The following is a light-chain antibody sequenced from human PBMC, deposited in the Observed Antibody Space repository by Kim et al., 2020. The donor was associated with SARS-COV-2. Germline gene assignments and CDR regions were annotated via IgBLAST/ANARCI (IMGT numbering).Light chain of an antibody. CDR2: GAS. Sequence: VLTQSPGTLSLSPGERATLSCRASQRINTSYLAWYQQRHGQPPRLLIYGASSRATGIPDRFSGSGSGTDFTLTISRLDPEDFAVYFCQQYGSPLTFGGGTKVDIQ. V-gene: IGKV3-20*01. J-gene: IGKJ4*01. CDR3: QQYGSPLT. CDR1: QRINTSY.